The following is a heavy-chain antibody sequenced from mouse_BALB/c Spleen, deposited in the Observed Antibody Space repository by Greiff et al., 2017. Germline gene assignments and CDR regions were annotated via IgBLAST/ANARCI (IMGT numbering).Heavy chain of an antibody. CDR2: IRSKSNNYAT. Sequence: EVHLVESGGGLVQPKGSLKLSCAASGFTFNTYAMTWVRQAPGKGLEWVARIRSKSNNYATYYADSVKDRFNISRDDSQSMLYLQMNNLKTEDTAMYSCYRQDRYDGGYFDYWGQGTTLTVSS. CDR1: GFTFNTYA. V-gene: IGHV10-1*02. J-gene: IGHJ2*01. CDR3: YRQDRYDGGYFDY. D-gene: IGHD2-14*01.